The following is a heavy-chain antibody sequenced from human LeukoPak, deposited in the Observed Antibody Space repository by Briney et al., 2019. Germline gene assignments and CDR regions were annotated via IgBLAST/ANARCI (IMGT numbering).Heavy chain of an antibody. V-gene: IGHV3-7*01. D-gene: IGHD3-10*01. CDR2: IEHYGSEK. CDR1: GGSISTYY. CDR3: ARNYGTLDR. Sequence: ETLSLTCTVSGGSISTYYWGWIRQPPGKGLEWVANIEHYGSEKYYVDSVKGRFTISRDNAKNSLYLQMNSLRAEDTAIYYCARNYGTLDRWGQGALVTVSS. J-gene: IGHJ5*02.